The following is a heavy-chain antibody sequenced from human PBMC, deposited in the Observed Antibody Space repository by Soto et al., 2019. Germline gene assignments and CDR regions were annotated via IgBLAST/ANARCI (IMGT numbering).Heavy chain of an antibody. V-gene: IGHV1-18*01. D-gene: IGHD5-18*01. CDR3: ARLGGYSYDHNWFDP. Sequence: ASEKVSCKASGYTFTSYGISWVRQAPGQGLEWMGWISAYNGNTNYAQKLQGRVTMTTDTSTSTAYMELRSLRSDDTAVYYCARLGGYSYDHNWFDPWGQGTLVTVSS. CDR2: ISAYNGNT. CDR1: GYTFTSYG. J-gene: IGHJ5*02.